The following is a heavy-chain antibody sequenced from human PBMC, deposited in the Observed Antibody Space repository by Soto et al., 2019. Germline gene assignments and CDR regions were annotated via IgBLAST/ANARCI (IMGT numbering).Heavy chain of an antibody. Sequence: GGSLRLSCAASGFTFSSYGMHWVRQAPGKGLEWVAVIWYDGSNKYYADSVKGRFIISRDNSKNTLYLQMNSLRAEDTAVYYCARDLIAAAFWGQGTLVTVSS. CDR2: IWYDGSNK. CDR3: ARDLIAAAF. J-gene: IGHJ4*02. CDR1: GFTFSSYG. D-gene: IGHD6-13*01. V-gene: IGHV3-33*01.